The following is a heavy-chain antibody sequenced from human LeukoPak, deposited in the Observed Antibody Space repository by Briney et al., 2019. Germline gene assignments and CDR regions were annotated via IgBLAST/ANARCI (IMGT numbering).Heavy chain of an antibody. Sequence: PSETLSLTCTVSGGSISSYYWSWIRQPPGKGLEWIGYIYYSGSTNYNPSLKSRVTISVATSKNQFSLKLSSVTAADTAVYYCAREGPGSYYNERWYYYYYMDVWVKATTVTVSS. J-gene: IGHJ6*03. V-gene: IGHV4-59*01. CDR1: GGSISSYY. CDR3: AREGPGSYYNERWYYYYYMDV. CDR2: IYYSGST. D-gene: IGHD3-10*01.